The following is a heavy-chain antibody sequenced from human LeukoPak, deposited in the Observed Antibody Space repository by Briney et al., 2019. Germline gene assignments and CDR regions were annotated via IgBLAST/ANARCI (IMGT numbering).Heavy chain of an antibody. CDR3: AGATGGAFDI. J-gene: IGHJ3*02. D-gene: IGHD4-17*01. CDR1: GFTVSSNY. CDR2: IYTSGST. Sequence: PGGSLRLSCAASGFTVSSNYMSWVRQAPGKGLEWVSVIYTSGSTYYADSVKGRFTISRDNSQNTLYLQMNSLRAEDTAVYYCAGATGGAFDIWGQGTMVTVSS. V-gene: IGHV3-66*01.